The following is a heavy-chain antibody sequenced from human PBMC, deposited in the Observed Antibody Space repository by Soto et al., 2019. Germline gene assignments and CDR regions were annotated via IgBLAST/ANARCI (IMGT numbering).Heavy chain of an antibody. Sequence: EVQLVESGGGLVQPGGSLRLSCTASGFIVSDTYVNWVRQAPGKGLEWVSVISNRGYTHYADSVRGRFSLSRDISDNTLHLQMNNLRVEDTAVYYCARERRYCRGGSCSITGDAYDIWGHGTMVTVS. CDR1: GFIVSDTY. CDR2: ISNRGYT. J-gene: IGHJ3*02. V-gene: IGHV3-66*01. D-gene: IGHD2-15*01. CDR3: ARERRYCRGGSCSITGDAYDI.